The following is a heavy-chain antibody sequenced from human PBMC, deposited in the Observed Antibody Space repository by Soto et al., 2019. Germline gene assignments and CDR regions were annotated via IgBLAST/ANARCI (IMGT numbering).Heavy chain of an antibody. J-gene: IGHJ4*02. CDR3: AKGSRLGELSTIDY. CDR2: ISYDGSNK. Sequence: QVQLVESGGGVVQPGRSLRLSCAASGFTFSSYGMHWVRQAPGKGLEWVAVISYDGSNKYYADSVKGRFTISRDNSKNTRYLQMNSLRAEDTAVYYCAKGSRLGELSTIDYWGQGTLVTVSS. D-gene: IGHD3-16*02. V-gene: IGHV3-30*18. CDR1: GFTFSSYG.